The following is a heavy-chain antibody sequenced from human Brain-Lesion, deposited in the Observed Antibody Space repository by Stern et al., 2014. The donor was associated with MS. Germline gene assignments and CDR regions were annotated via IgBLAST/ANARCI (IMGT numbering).Heavy chain of an antibody. J-gene: IGHJ4*02. D-gene: IGHD4-17*01. CDR1: GGSISSGDNY. CDR3: ARVPDYGDAFFDY. V-gene: IGHV4-30-4*01. Sequence: QVQLQQSGPGLVKPSQTLSLTCTVSGGSISSGDNYWSWIRQPPGKGPEWIGYIHYSGGTYFNPSLKSRATISADTSKNQFSLKLNSMTAADTVVYYCARVPDYGDAFFDYWGQGILVTVSS. CDR2: IHYSGGT.